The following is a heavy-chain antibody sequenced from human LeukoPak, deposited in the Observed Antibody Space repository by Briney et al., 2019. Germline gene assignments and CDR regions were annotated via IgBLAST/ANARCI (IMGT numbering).Heavy chain of an antibody. Sequence: GGSLRLSCAASGFTFSNYIMNWVRQAPGKGLEWVSYISSSSSTIYYADSVRGRFTISRDNAKNSLYLQMNSLRAEDTALYYCARRGSENYWDFDYWGQGTLVTVSP. J-gene: IGHJ4*02. CDR1: GFTFSNYI. CDR3: ARRGSENYWDFDY. D-gene: IGHD2-15*01. CDR2: ISSSSSTI. V-gene: IGHV3-48*01.